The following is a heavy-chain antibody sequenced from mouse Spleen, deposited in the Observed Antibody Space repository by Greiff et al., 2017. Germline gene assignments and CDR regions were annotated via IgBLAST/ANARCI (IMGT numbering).Heavy chain of an antibody. CDR2: IYPRSGTT. CDR3: ARLEGFPYYFDY. V-gene: IGHV1-81*01. Sequence: VQLQQSGAELARPGASVKLSCKASGYTFTSYGISWVKQRTGQGLEWIGEIYPRSGTTYYNEKFKGKATLTADKSSSTAYMELRSLTSEDSAVYFCARLEGFPYYFDYWGQGTTLTVSS. CDR1: GYTFTSYG. J-gene: IGHJ2*01.